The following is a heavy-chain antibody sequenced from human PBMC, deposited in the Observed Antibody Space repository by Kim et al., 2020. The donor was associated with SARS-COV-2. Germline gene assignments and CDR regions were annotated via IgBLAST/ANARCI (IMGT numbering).Heavy chain of an antibody. CDR2: IYYSGST. V-gene: IGHV4-31*03. CDR3: ARAEGRLEWLSTNWYFDL. D-gene: IGHD3-3*01. Sequence: SETLSLTCTVSGGSISSGGYYWSWIRQHPGKGLEWIGYIYYSGSTYYNPSLKSRVTISVDTSKNQCSLKLSSVTAADTAVYYCARAEGRLEWLSTNWYFDLWGHGTLVTVSS. J-gene: IGHJ2*01. CDR1: GGSISSGGYY.